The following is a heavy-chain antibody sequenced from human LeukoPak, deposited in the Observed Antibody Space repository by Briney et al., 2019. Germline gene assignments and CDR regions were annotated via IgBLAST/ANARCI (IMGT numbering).Heavy chain of an antibody. V-gene: IGHV1-18*01. J-gene: IGHJ6*02. CDR3: ARGGRDILTGYYTDFYYGMDV. Sequence: ASVKVSCKGSGYTFTSYGISWVRQAPGQGLEWMGWISAYNGNTNYAQKLQGRVTMTTDTSISTAYMELSRLRSDDTAVYYCARGGRDILTGYYTDFYYGMDVWGQGTTVTVSS. CDR1: GYTFTSYG. CDR2: ISAYNGNT. D-gene: IGHD3-9*01.